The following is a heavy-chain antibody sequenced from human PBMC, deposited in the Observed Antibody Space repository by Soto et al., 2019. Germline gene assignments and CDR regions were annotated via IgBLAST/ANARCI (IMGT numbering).Heavy chain of an antibody. V-gene: IGHV4-34*01. CDR1: GGSFSGYY. CDR3: ARHPYPGYCSGGSCLPKYYFDY. CDR2: INHSGST. Sequence: SETLSLTCAVYGGSFSGYYWSWIRQPPGKGLEWIGEINHSGSTNYNPSLKSRVTISVDTSKNQFSLKLSSVTAADTAVYYCARHPYPGYCSGGSCLPKYYFDYWGQGTLVTVSS. D-gene: IGHD2-15*01. J-gene: IGHJ4*02.